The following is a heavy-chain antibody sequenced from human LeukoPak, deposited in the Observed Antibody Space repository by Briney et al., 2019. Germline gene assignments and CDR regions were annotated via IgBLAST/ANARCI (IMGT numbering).Heavy chain of an antibody. CDR2: INSDGSST. D-gene: IGHD2-2*02. V-gene: IGHV3-74*03. CDR1: GSTLSNYW. CDR3: ARAPYPVFDY. Sequence: GGSLRLSCAASGSTLSNYWMHWVRQTPGKGLVWVSRINSDGSSTTYADSVKGRFTISRDNAKNTLYLQMNSLRAEDTAVYYCARAPYPVFDYWGQGTLVTVSS. J-gene: IGHJ4*02.